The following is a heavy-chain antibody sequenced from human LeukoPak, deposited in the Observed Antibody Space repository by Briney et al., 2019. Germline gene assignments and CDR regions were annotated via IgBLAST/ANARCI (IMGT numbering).Heavy chain of an antibody. CDR3: ARDFSGDYDILTGSDL. CDR1: GFTLSSYG. Sequence: GRSLRLSCAASGFTLSSYGMHWVRQAPGKGVEWVAVIWYDGSNKYYADSVKGRFTISRDNSKNTLYLQMNSLRAEDTAVYYCARDFSGDYDILTGSDLWGRGTLVTVSS. J-gene: IGHJ2*01. CDR2: IWYDGSNK. V-gene: IGHV3-33*01. D-gene: IGHD3-9*01.